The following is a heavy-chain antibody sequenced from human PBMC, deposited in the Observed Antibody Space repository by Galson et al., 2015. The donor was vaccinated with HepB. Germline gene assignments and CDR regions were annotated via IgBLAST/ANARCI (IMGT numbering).Heavy chain of an antibody. CDR1: GFTFGDYA. V-gene: IGHV3-15*01. CDR3: TTGFSSSWPYYFYYGMDV. J-gene: IGHJ6*02. Sequence: SLRLSCATSGFTFGDYAMSWFRQAPGKGLEWVGRIKSKTDGGTTDYAAPVKGRFAISRDDSKITLFLQMNSLKTEDTAVYYCTTGFSSSWPYYFYYGMDVWGQGTTVTVSS. CDR2: IKSKTDGGTT. D-gene: IGHD6-13*01.